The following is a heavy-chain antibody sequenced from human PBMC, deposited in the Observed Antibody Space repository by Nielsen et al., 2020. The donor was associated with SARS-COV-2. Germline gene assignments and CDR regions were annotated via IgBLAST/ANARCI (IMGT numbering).Heavy chain of an antibody. CDR1: GFTFGDYA. J-gene: IGHJ4*02. Sequence: GGPLRLSCTASGFTFGDYAMSWFRQAPGKGLEWVGFIRSKAYGGTTEYAASVKGRFTISRDDSKSIAYLQMNSLKTEDTAVYYCTRAGTYYDFWSGYYTVCDYWGQGTLVTVSS. CDR2: IRSKAYGGTT. V-gene: IGHV3-49*03. CDR3: TRAGTYYDFWSGYYTVCDY. D-gene: IGHD3-3*01.